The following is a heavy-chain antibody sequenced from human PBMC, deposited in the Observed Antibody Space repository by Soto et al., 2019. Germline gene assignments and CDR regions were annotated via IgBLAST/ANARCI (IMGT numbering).Heavy chain of an antibody. Sequence: QVQLQESGPGLVKPSETLSLTCTVSGGSISSYYWSWIRQPPGKGLEWIGYIYYSGSTNYNPSLKSRVTISVDTSKNQFSLKLSSVTAADTAVYYCARLVHMGYSYGYGMDVWGQGTTVTVSS. CDR3: ARLVHMGYSYGYGMDV. CDR2: IYYSGST. V-gene: IGHV4-59*01. D-gene: IGHD5-18*01. J-gene: IGHJ6*02. CDR1: GGSISSYY.